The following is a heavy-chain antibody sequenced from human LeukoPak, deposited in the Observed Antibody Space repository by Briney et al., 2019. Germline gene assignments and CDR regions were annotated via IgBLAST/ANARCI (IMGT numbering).Heavy chain of an antibody. CDR2: ISGGGDST. Sequence: GGSLRLSCAASGFTLDDYAMHWVRQAPGKGLEWAALISGGGDSTYYADSVKGRFTISRDNSKNSLYLQMNSLTTEDTALYYCTKSTMTLRFDYWGQGTLVTVSS. D-gene: IGHD3-22*01. CDR3: TKSTMTLRFDY. J-gene: IGHJ4*02. V-gene: IGHV3-43*02. CDR1: GFTLDDYA.